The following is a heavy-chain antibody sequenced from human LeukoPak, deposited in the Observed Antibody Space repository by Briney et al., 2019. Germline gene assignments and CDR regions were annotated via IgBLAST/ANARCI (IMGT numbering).Heavy chain of an antibody. D-gene: IGHD3-22*01. J-gene: IGHJ4*02. Sequence: PGGSLRLSCAASGFTFSSYGMHWVRQAPGKGLEWVAVISYDGSNKYYADSVKGRFTISRDNSKNTLYLQMNSLRAEDTAVYYCARVGDYYDSSGYYKNWGQGTLVTVSS. CDR3: ARVGDYYDSSGYYKN. V-gene: IGHV3-30*03. CDR1: GFTFSSYG. CDR2: ISYDGSNK.